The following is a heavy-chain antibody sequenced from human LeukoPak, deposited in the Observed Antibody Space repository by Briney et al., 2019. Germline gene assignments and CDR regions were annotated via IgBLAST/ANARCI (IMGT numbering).Heavy chain of an antibody. Sequence: PGGSLRLSRAAYGFTSSSYWMNWVRQAPGKGLEWVANIKRDGNEKNYVDSVRGRFSISRDNAKNSLYLQMDSLSAEDPAVYYCAKEGAYPIITYDSWGQGALVTVSS. CDR3: AKEGAYPIITYDS. CDR2: IKRDGNEK. CDR1: GFTSSSYW. J-gene: IGHJ5*01. D-gene: IGHD3-10*01. V-gene: IGHV3-7*01.